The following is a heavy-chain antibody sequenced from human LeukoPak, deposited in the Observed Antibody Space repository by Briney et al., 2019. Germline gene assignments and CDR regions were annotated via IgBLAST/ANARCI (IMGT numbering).Heavy chain of an antibody. CDR1: GYNFASYT. Sequence: ASVKVSFKPSGYNFASYTMHWLRQAPGQSPEWMGSINGDNGNTKYSEKCQGRVAFNRDTSACSDYRELSRLRSEDTAGDYCARSSSGTYHYWGQGTLVTVSS. CDR2: INGDNGNT. J-gene: IGHJ4*02. CDR3: ARSSSGTYHY. V-gene: IGHV1-3*01. D-gene: IGHD3-10*01.